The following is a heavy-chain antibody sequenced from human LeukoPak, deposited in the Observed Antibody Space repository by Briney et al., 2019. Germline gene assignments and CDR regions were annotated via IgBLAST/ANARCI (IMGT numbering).Heavy chain of an antibody. CDR2: IYHSGST. J-gene: IGHJ5*02. Sequence: PSQTLSLTCTVSGGSISSGGYYWSWIRQPPGKGLEWIGYIYHSGSTYYNPSLKSRVTISVDRSKNQFSLKLSSVTAADTAVYYCARERFTSLYSYGPNWFDPWGQGTLVTVSS. D-gene: IGHD5-18*01. CDR3: ARERFTSLYSYGPNWFDP. CDR1: GGSISSGGYY. V-gene: IGHV4-30-2*01.